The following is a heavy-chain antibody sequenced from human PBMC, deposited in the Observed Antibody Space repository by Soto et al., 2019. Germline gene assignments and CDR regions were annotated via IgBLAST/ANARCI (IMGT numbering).Heavy chain of an antibody. CDR2: MWSEGGNK. Sequence: QVQLVESGGVVVQPGRSLRLSCAASGFTFSSYGMHWVRQAPGKGLEWVAVMWSEGGNKHYADSVKGRFTISRDNSKNTLYLQMNSRRDEDTAAYYCARGPPADSGGYFSRGYWGQGTLVTVSS. V-gene: IGHV3-33*01. CDR3: ARGPPADSGGYFSRGY. J-gene: IGHJ1*01. CDR1: GFTFSSYG. D-gene: IGHD3-22*01.